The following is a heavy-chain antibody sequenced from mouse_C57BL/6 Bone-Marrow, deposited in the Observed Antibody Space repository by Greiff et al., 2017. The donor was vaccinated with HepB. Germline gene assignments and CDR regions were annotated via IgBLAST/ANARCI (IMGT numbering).Heavy chain of an antibody. J-gene: IGHJ4*01. Sequence: QVQLQHPGAELVKPGASVKVSCKASGYTFTSYWMHWVKQRPGQGLEWIGRIHPSDSDTNYNQKFKGKATLTVDKSSSTAYMPLSRLTSEDSAVYYCAIFLNYYGSSYAMDYWGQGTSVTVSS. CDR2: IHPSDSDT. CDR1: GYTFTSYW. CDR3: AIFLNYYGSSYAMDY. D-gene: IGHD1-1*01. V-gene: IGHV1-74*01.